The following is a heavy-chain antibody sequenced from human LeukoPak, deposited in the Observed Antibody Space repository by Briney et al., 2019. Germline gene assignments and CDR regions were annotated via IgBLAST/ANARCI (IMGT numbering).Heavy chain of an antibody. CDR3: ARGAVVIALSFDI. Sequence: SETLSLTCTVSGGSISSYYWSWIRQPPEKGLEWIGYIYYSGSTNYNPSLKSRVTISVDTSKNQFSLKLSSVTAADTAVYYCARGAVVIALSFDIWGQGTMVTVSS. D-gene: IGHD2-21*01. J-gene: IGHJ3*02. CDR2: IYYSGST. CDR1: GGSISSYY. V-gene: IGHV4-59*01.